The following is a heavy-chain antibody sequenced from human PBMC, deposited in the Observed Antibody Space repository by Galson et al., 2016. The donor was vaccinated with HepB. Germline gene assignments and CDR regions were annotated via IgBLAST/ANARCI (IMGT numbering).Heavy chain of an antibody. V-gene: IGHV1-2*02. D-gene: IGHD6-25*01. Sequence: SVKVSCKASGYTFTDYYLHWVRQAPGQGLEWMGWINPYNGNTNYAHDFQGRVTMTRDTSTTTVYMELNSLKSDDTAVYYCARERAATGYLDYWGQGTLVTVSS. J-gene: IGHJ4*02. CDR3: ARERAATGYLDY. CDR2: INPYNGNT. CDR1: GYTFTDYY.